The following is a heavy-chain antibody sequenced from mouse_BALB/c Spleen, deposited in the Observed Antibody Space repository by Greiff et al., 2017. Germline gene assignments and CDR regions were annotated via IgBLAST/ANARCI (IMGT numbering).Heavy chain of an antibody. CDR3: ARWGITTPYFDY. Sequence: VQLKESGPELVKPGASVKISCKASGYSFTGYFMNWVMQSHGKSLEWIGRINPYNGDTFYNQKFKGKATLTVDKSSSTAHMELRSLASEDSAVYYCARWGITTPYFDYWGQGTTLTVSS. D-gene: IGHD1-1*01. J-gene: IGHJ2*01. CDR1: GYSFTGYF. CDR2: INPYNGDT. V-gene: IGHV1-20*02.